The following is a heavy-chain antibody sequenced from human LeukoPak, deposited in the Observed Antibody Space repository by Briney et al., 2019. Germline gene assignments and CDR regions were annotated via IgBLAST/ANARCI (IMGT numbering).Heavy chain of an antibody. CDR1: GGSISSYY. J-gene: IGHJ3*02. CDR2: IYYSGST. D-gene: IGHD6-6*01. CDR3: ARVDPSSSSRNAAFDI. Sequence: PSETLSLTCTVSGGSISSYYWSWIRQPPGKGLEWIGYIYYSGSTNYNPSLKSRVTISVDTSKNQFSLKLSSVTAADTAVYYCARVDPSSSSRNAAFDIWGQGTMVTVSS. V-gene: IGHV4-59*01.